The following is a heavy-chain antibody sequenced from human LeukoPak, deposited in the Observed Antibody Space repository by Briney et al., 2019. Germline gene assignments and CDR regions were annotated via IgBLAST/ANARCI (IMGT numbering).Heavy chain of an antibody. Sequence: PSETLSLTCTVSGGSISSSSYYWSWIRQPPGKGLEWIGEINHSGSTNYNPSLKSRVTISVDTSKNQFSLKLSSVTAADTAVYYCARGGIAAAGTRGFDYWGQGTLVTVSS. J-gene: IGHJ4*02. V-gene: IGHV4-39*07. CDR1: GGSISSSSYY. CDR3: ARGGIAAAGTRGFDY. D-gene: IGHD6-13*01. CDR2: INHSGST.